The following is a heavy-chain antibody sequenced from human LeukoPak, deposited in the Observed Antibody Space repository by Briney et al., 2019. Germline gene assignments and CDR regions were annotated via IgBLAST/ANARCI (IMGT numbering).Heavy chain of an antibody. J-gene: IGHJ6*02. D-gene: IGHD3-3*01. CDR2: INAGNGNT. Sequence: GASVKVSCKASGYTFTSYAMHWVRQAPGQRLEWMGWINAGNGNTKYSQKFQGRVTITRDTSASTAYMELSSLRSEDTAVYYCAGGAGITIFGVAPYGMDVWGQGTTVTVSS. CDR3: AGGAGITIFGVAPYGMDV. CDR1: GYTFTSYA. V-gene: IGHV1-3*01.